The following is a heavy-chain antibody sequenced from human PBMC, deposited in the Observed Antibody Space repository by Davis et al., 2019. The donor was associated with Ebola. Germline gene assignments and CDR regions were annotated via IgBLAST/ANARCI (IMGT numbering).Heavy chain of an antibody. CDR1: VGTSSSYA. D-gene: IGHD4-17*01. J-gene: IGHJ6*02. Sequence: SAQVSCKASVGTSSSYAISWVRHAPGQGLEWMGRIIPILGTANYAQKSQGRVTITADKFTSTAYMELSSLRSEETAVYYCARRGPGDYSRDDAMDVWGQGTTVTVSS. V-gene: IGHV1-69*04. CDR2: IIPILGTA. CDR3: ARRGPGDYSRDDAMDV.